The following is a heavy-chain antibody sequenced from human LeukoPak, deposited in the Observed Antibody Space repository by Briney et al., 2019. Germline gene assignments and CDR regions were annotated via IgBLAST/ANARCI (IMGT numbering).Heavy chain of an antibody. CDR3: AKSLSYDSSGYYDYYYGMDV. J-gene: IGHJ6*02. CDR1: GFIFSSYW. V-gene: IGHV3-7*01. D-gene: IGHD3-22*01. CDR2: IKQDGSEK. Sequence: GGSLRLSCGASGFIFSSYWMSWVRQAPGKGLEWVANIKQDGSEKYYVDSVKGRFTISRDNAKNSLYLQMNSLRAEDTAVYYCAKSLSYDSSGYYDYYYGMDVWGQGTTVTVSS.